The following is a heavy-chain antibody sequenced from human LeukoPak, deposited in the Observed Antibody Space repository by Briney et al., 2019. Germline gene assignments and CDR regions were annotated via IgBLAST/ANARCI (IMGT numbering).Heavy chain of an antibody. J-gene: IGHJ5*02. CDR3: AREKGSSNYDP. Sequence: TGGSLRLSCAASGFTFNSYWIHWVRQVPGKGLVWVSRINGDGSSTAYADSVKGRFTISRDNAKNTLYLQMNSLRAEDTAVYYCAREKGSSNYDPWGQGTLVTVSS. CDR2: INGDGSST. D-gene: IGHD4-11*01. CDR1: GFTFNSYW. V-gene: IGHV3-74*03.